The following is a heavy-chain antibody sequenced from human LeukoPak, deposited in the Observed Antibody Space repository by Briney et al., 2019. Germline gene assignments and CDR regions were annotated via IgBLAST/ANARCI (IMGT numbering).Heavy chain of an antibody. D-gene: IGHD4-17*01. Sequence: ASVKVSCKASGYTFINYGINWVRQAPGQGLEWMGWISAYNGNTNYAQKLQGRVTMTTDTSTSTAYVELRSLRSDDTAVYYCARTGDSEDYWGQGTLVTVSS. CDR3: ARTGDSEDY. J-gene: IGHJ4*02. CDR1: GYTFINYG. CDR2: ISAYNGNT. V-gene: IGHV1-18*01.